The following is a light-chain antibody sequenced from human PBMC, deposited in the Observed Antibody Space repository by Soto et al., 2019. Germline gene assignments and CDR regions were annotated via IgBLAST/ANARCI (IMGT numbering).Light chain of an antibody. CDR2: DVS. Sequence: LKRPASVNGSPGEAITISYTGTSSDVGGYNYVSWYQQHPGEAPKLMIYDVSDRPSGVSNRFSASKSGNTASLTISGLQPDDEADYFCCSYTSSSTPWVFGTGTKVTVL. CDR3: CSYTSSSTPWV. CDR1: SSDVGGYNY. V-gene: IGLV2-14*03. J-gene: IGLJ1*01.